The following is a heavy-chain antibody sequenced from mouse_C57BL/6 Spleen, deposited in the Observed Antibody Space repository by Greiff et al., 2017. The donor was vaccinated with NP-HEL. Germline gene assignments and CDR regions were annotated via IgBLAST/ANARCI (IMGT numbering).Heavy chain of an antibody. CDR1: GYTFTSYW. Sequence: VQLQQPGAELVKPGASVKMSCKASGYTFTSYWITWVKQRPGQGLEWIGDIYPGSGSTNYNEKFKSKATLTVDTSSSTAYMQLSSLTSEDSAVYYCARGRYSSSYPYYAMDYWGQGTSVTVSS. CDR2: IYPGSGST. CDR3: ARGRYSSSYPYYAMDY. J-gene: IGHJ4*01. D-gene: IGHD1-1*01. V-gene: IGHV1-55*01.